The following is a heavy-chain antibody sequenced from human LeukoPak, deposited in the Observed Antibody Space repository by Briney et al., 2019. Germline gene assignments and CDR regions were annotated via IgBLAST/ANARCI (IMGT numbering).Heavy chain of an antibody. D-gene: IGHD2-2*01. CDR1: GFAFSSYA. CDR2: ISGSGGST. CDR3: AKDHCSSTSSYAGTYFDY. J-gene: IGHJ4*02. V-gene: IGHV3-23*01. Sequence: GGSLRLSCAASGFAFSSYAMSWVRQAPGKGLEWVSAISGSGGSTYYADSVKGRFTISRDNSKNTLYLQMNSLRAEDTAVYYCAKDHCSSTSSYAGTYFDYWGQGTLVTVSS.